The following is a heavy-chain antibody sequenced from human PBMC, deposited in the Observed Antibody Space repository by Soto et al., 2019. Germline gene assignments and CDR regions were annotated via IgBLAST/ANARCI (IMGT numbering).Heavy chain of an antibody. V-gene: IGHV3-74*01. CDR3: TNAVDY. CDR2: VHTDGSNP. Sequence: EVQLVESGGGLVQPGGSLRLSCVASGFTFDTYWMHWVRQAPGKGLEWVARVHTDGSNPTYGDSVKGRFTVSRDNAKSTLFLHMDSLRPEDTAFYYCTNAVDYWGQGTLVTVSS. J-gene: IGHJ4*02. CDR1: GFTFDTYW.